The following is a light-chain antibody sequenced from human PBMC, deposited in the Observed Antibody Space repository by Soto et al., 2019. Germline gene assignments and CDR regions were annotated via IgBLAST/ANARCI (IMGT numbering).Light chain of an antibody. Sequence: QSVLTQPASVSGSPGQSITISCTGTSSDVGSHDLVSWYQQHPGKAPKVMIYEVSNRPSGVSNRFSGSKSGNTGSLTISGLQAEDEGDYYCCSDAGSSTWVFGGGTKLTVL. V-gene: IGLV2-23*02. J-gene: IGLJ3*02. CDR1: SSDVGSHDL. CDR2: EVS. CDR3: CSDAGSSTWV.